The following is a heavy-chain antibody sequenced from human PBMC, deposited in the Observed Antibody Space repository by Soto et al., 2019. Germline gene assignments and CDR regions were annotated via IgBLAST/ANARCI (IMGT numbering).Heavy chain of an antibody. CDR1: GFTFSSYG. CDR2: ISYDGSYK. J-gene: IGHJ4*02. D-gene: IGHD3-16*01. CDR3: AKWNGGFDY. Sequence: QVQLVESGGGVVQPGRSLRLSCAASGFTFSSYGMHWVRQAPGRGLEWVAVISYDGSYKYYADSVKGRFTISRDNSKNTLYLQINRLRAEDTAVYYCAKWNGGFDYWGQGTLVTVSS. V-gene: IGHV3-30*18.